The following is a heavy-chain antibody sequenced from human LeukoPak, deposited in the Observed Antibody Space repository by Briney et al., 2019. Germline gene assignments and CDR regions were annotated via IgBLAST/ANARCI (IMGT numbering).Heavy chain of an antibody. Sequence: SETLSLTCAVSGGSISSNNWWSWVRQPPGKGLEWIGEIYHSGSTNYNPSLKSRVTISVDKSKKQFSLKLSSVTAADTAVYYCARDSRCSSTSCYTTVRDAFDIWGQGTMVTVSS. D-gene: IGHD2-2*02. J-gene: IGHJ3*02. CDR3: ARDSRCSSTSCYTTVRDAFDI. CDR1: GGSISSNNW. CDR2: IYHSGST. V-gene: IGHV4-4*02.